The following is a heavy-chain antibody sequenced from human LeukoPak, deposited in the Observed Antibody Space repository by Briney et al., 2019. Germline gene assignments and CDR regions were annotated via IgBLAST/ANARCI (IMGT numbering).Heavy chain of an antibody. J-gene: IGHJ5*02. CDR1: GFTFSDYY. D-gene: IGHD4-17*01. CDR2: ISSSGSTI. V-gene: IGHV3-11*04. Sequence: GGSLRLSCAASGFTFSDYYMNWIRQAPGKGLEWVSYISSSGSTIYYADSVKGRFTISRDNAKNSLYLQMNSLRAEDTAVYYCAREENGDYDVWFDPWGQGTLVTVSS. CDR3: AREENGDYDVWFDP.